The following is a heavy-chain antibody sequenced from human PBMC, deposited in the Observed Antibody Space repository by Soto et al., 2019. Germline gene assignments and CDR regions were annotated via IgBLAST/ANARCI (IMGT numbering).Heavy chain of an antibody. CDR3: ARGQRGYSYGYGGPLGY. V-gene: IGHV1-69*13. Sequence: VKVSCKASGYTFTSYAMHWVRQAPGQGLEWMGGIIPIFGTANYAQKFQGRVTITADESTSTAYMELSSLRSEDTAVYYCARGQRGYSYGYGGPLGYWGQGTLVTVSS. CDR1: GYTFTSYA. J-gene: IGHJ4*02. CDR2: IIPIFGTA. D-gene: IGHD5-18*01.